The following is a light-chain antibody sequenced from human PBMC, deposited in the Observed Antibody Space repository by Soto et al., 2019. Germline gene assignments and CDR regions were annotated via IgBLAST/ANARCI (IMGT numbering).Light chain of an antibody. CDR2: EVS. CDR3: SSYAGSNRV. Sequence: QSVLTQPPSASGSPGQSVTISCTGTSSDVGAYHYVSWYQQHPGKAPKLMIYEVSKRPSGVPDRFSGSKSGNTASLTVSGLQAEDEADYYCSSYAGSNRVFGGGTKLTVL. CDR1: SSDVGAYHY. J-gene: IGLJ3*02. V-gene: IGLV2-8*01.